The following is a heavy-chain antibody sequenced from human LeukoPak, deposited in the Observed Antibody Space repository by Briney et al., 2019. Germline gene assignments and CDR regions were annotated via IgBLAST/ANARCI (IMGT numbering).Heavy chain of an antibody. CDR1: GYTFTGYY. CDR2: INPNSGGT. J-gene: IGHJ4*02. Sequence: ASVKVSCKASGYTFTGYYMHWVRQAPGQGLEWMGWINPNSGGTNYAQKFQGRVTMTRDTSISTAYMELSRLRSDDTAVYYCARDILGIYYGSGSYSDYWGQRTLVTVSS. V-gene: IGHV1-2*02. D-gene: IGHD3-10*01. CDR3: ARDILGIYYGSGSYSDY.